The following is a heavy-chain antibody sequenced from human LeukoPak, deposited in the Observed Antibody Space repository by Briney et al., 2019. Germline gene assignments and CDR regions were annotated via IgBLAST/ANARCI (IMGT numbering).Heavy chain of an antibody. CDR1: GGSFSGYY. V-gene: IGHV4-31*11. CDR2: IYYSGST. J-gene: IGHJ4*02. CDR3: ARPPKDASGYYLI. Sequence: SETLSLTCAVYGGSFSGYYWSWIRQHPGKGLEWIGYIYYSGSTYYNPSLKSRVTISVDTSKNQFSLKLSSVTAADTAVYYCARPPKDASGYYLIWGQGTLVTVSS. D-gene: IGHD3-22*01.